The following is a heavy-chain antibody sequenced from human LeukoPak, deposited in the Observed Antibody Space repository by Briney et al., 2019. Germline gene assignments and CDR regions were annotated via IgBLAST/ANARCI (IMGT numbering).Heavy chain of an antibody. Sequence: PGGSLRLSCTASGFTFGDYAMSWVRQAPGKGLEWVGFIRSKAYGGTTEYAASVKGRFTISRDDSKSIAYLQMNSLKTEDTAVYYCTRDVRYFDWLLSKSFDYWGQGTLVTVSS. CDR2: IRSKAYGGTT. D-gene: IGHD3-9*01. CDR3: TRDVRYFDWLLSKSFDY. V-gene: IGHV3-49*04. CDR1: GFTFGDYA. J-gene: IGHJ4*02.